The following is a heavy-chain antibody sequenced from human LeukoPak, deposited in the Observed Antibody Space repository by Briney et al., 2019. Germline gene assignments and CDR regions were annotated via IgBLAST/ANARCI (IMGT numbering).Heavy chain of an antibody. V-gene: IGHV4-34*01. CDR1: GGSFSGYY. CDR3: ASSDYVWGSYRYFPFDY. CDR2: INHSGST. J-gene: IGHJ4*02. Sequence: PSETLSLTCAVSGGSFSGYYWSWIRQPPGKGLEWIGEINHSGSTNYNPSLKSRVTISVDTSKNQFSLKLSSVTAADTAVYYCASSDYVWGSYRYFPFDYWGQGTLVTVSS. D-gene: IGHD3-16*02.